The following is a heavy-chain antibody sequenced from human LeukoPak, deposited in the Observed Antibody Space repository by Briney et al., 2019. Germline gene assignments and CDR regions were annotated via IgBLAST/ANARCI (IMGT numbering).Heavy chain of an antibody. Sequence: PGGSLRLSCTASGFTFGDYAMNWVRQAPGKGLEWVAVISYDGSNKYYADSVKGRFTISRDNSKNTLYLQMNSLRAEDTAVYYCAREPSVAGFYYMDVWGKGTTVTVSS. CDR1: GFTFGDYA. J-gene: IGHJ6*03. D-gene: IGHD6-19*01. CDR2: ISYDGSNK. V-gene: IGHV3-30*04. CDR3: AREPSVAGFYYMDV.